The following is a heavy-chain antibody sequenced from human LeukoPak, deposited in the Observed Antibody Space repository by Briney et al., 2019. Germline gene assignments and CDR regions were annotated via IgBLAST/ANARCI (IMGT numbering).Heavy chain of an antibody. Sequence: GASVKVSCKASGGTFSSYAISWVRQAPGQGLEWMGRIIPILGIANYAQKFQGRVTITADKSTSTAYMELSSLRSEDTAVYYCARGKADSGYDWRGPFDYWGQGTLVTVSS. CDR2: IIPILGIA. CDR1: GGTFSSYA. D-gene: IGHD5-12*01. V-gene: IGHV1-69*04. J-gene: IGHJ4*02. CDR3: ARGKADSGYDWRGPFDY.